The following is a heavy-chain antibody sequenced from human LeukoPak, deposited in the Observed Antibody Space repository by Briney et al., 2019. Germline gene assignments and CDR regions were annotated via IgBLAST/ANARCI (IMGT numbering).Heavy chain of an antibody. CDR2: ISSSSSHI. V-gene: IGHV3-21*01. CDR3: ATSFMIRGN. Sequence: NPGGSLRLSCAASGFRFSDFSMNWVRQAPGKGLEWVSSISSSSSHIYYADSVKGRFTISRDNAKNSPYLQMNSLKAEDTAVYYCATSFMIRGNWGQGTLVTVSS. J-gene: IGHJ4*02. CDR1: GFRFSDFS. D-gene: IGHD3-16*01.